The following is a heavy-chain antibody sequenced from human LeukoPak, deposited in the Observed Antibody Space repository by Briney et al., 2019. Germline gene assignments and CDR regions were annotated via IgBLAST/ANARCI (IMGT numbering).Heavy chain of an antibody. Sequence: GGSLRLSCAASGFTFSSYAMRWVRQAPGKGLEWVSAISGSGGSTYYADSVKGRFTISRDNSKNTLYLQMNSLRAEDTAVYYCAVVVVSSKYYFDYWGQGTLVTVSS. CDR2: ISGSGGST. V-gene: IGHV3-23*01. CDR3: AVVVVSSKYYFDY. J-gene: IGHJ4*02. D-gene: IGHD2-15*01. CDR1: GFTFSSYA.